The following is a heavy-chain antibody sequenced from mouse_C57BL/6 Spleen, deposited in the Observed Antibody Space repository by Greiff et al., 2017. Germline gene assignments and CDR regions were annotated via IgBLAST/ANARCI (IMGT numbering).Heavy chain of an antibody. Sequence: QVQLQQPGAELVMPGASVKLSCKASGYTFTSYWMHWVKQRPGQGLEWIGEIDPSDSYTNYNQKFKGKSTLTVDKSSSTAYMQLSSLTSEDSAVYYCAREGSNYFYFDYWGQGTTLTVSS. J-gene: IGHJ2*01. CDR3: AREGSNYFYFDY. D-gene: IGHD2-5*01. CDR1: GYTFTSYW. CDR2: IDPSDSYT. V-gene: IGHV1-69*01.